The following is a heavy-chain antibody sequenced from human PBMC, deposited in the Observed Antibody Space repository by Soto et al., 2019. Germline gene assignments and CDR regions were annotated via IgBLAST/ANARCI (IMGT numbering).Heavy chain of an antibody. CDR2: VSGGGGST. CDR1: GFTFSSYE. D-gene: IGHD3-9*01. V-gene: IGHV3-23*01. CDR3: AKTESFNGYYNAFDS. J-gene: IGHJ4*02. Sequence: GGSLRLSCAASGFTFSSYEMNWVRQAPGKGLEWVSTVSGGGGSTYYADSVKGRFTISRDNSGNTVYLQMNSLNAGDTALYYCAKTESFNGYYNAFDSWGQGTRVTVSS.